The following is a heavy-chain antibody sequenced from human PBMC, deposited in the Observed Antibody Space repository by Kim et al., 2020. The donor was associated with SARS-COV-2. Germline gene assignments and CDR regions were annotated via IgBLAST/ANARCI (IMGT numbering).Heavy chain of an antibody. CDR2: ISYDGSNK. CDR3: ARDFGAAAGTGETMDV. Sequence: GGSLRLSCAASGFTFSSYGMHWVRQAPGKGLEWVAVISYDGSNKYYADSVKGRFTISRDNSKNTLYLQMNSLRAEDTAVYYCARDFGAAAGTGETMDVWGQGTTVTVSS. D-gene: IGHD6-13*01. V-gene: IGHV3-33*05. J-gene: IGHJ6*02. CDR1: GFTFSSYG.